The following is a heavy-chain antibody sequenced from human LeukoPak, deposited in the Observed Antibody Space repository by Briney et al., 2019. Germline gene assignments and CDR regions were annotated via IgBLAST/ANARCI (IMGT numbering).Heavy chain of an antibody. V-gene: IGHV3-23*01. CDR1: GFSFSHYA. J-gene: IGHJ4*02. Sequence: GGSLRLSCAASGFSFSHYAMNWVRQAPGMGLEWVSGISGGGGNTYYADSVKGRFTISSDNSKNTLYLQMNSLRAEDTAVYYCAKDRWLDTAARPMDYWGQGSLVTVSS. D-gene: IGHD6-6*01. CDR3: AKDRWLDTAARPMDY. CDR2: ISGGGGNT.